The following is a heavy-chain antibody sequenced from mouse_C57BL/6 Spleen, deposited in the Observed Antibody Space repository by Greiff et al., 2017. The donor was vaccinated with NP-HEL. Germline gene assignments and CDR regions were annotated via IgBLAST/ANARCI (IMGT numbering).Heavy chain of an antibody. V-gene: IGHV5-4*01. Sequence: EVHLVESGGGLVKPGGSLKLSCAASGFTFSSYAMSWVRQTPEKRLEWVATISDGGSYTYYPDNVKGRFTISRDNAKNNLYLQMSHLKSEDTAMYYCARGGGRYAMDYWGQGTSVTVSS. D-gene: IGHD3-3*01. CDR1: GFTFSSYA. CDR3: ARGGGRYAMDY. J-gene: IGHJ4*01. CDR2: ISDGGSYT.